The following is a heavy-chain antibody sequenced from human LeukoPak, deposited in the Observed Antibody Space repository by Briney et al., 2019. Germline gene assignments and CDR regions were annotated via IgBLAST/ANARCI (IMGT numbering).Heavy chain of an antibody. J-gene: IGHJ1*01. Sequence: GGSLRLSCVASGFTFSSYDMHWVRQGTGKGLEWVAAIDTAGDTYYPGSVKGRFTISRENAKNSLYLQMNSLRAGDTAVYYCATRIVRMYYYDSSGYYPKDFQHWGQGTLVTVSS. V-gene: IGHV3-13*01. D-gene: IGHD3-22*01. CDR3: ATRIVRMYYYDSSGYYPKDFQH. CDR1: GFTFSSYD. CDR2: IDTAGDT.